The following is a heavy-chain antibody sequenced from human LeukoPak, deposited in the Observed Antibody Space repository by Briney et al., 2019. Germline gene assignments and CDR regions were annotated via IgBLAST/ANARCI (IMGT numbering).Heavy chain of an antibody. J-gene: IGHJ4*02. V-gene: IGHV1-46*01. CDR1: GYTFTSYY. D-gene: IGHD3-10*01. CDR2: INPSGGST. Sequence: ASVKVSCKASGYTFTSYYMHWVRQAPGQGLEWMGIINPSGGSTSYAQKFQGRVTMTRDTSTSTVYMELSSLRSKDTAVYYCARTSMVRGVISPNFDYWGQGTLVTVSS. CDR3: ARTSMVRGVISPNFDY.